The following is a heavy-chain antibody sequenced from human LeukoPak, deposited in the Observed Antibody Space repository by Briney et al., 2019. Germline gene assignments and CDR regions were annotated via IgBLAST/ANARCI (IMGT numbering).Heavy chain of an antibody. CDR3: ASSLYRGAADAFDI. V-gene: IGHV4-61*02. D-gene: IGHD3-10*01. J-gene: IGHJ3*02. CDR1: GVSISSGSYY. Sequence: SQTLSLTCTVSGVSISSGSYYWSWIRQPAGKGLEWVGRIYKSGNTNYNPSLKSRGTISEDTSKNQFSLKLTSVTAADTAVYFCASSLYRGAADAFDIWGQGTMVTVSS. CDR2: IYKSGNT.